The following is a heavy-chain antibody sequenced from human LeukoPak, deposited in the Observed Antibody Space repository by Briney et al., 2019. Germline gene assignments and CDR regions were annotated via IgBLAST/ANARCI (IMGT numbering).Heavy chain of an antibody. CDR1: GFTFSSYG. V-gene: IGHV3-23*01. D-gene: IGHD5-18*01. Sequence: AGGSLRLSCAASGFTFSSYGMSWVRQAPGKGLEWVSAISGGGGSTYYADSVKGRFTISRDNSENTLYLQMNSLRAEDTAVYYCASYRAYSYGKIGPDYWGQGTLVTVSS. CDR3: ASYRAYSYGKIGPDY. CDR2: ISGGGGST. J-gene: IGHJ4*02.